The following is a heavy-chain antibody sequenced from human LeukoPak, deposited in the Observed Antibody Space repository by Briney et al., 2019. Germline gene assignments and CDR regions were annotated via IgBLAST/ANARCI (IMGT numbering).Heavy chain of an antibody. CDR3: ARLWFGELSGRGRFDP. D-gene: IGHD3-10*01. CDR2: IYYSGST. CDR1: GGSISSSSYY. Sequence: SETLSLTCTVSGGSISSSSYYWGWIRQPPGKGLEWIGSIYYSGSTYYNPSLKSRVTISVDTSKNQFSLKLSSVTAADTAVYYCARLWFGELSGRGRFDPWGQGTLVTVSS. V-gene: IGHV4-39*01. J-gene: IGHJ5*02.